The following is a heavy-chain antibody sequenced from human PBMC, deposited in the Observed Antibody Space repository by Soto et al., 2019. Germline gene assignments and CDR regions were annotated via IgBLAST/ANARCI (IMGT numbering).Heavy chain of an antibody. CDR2: IIPILGIA. V-gene: IGHV1-69*02. CDR1: GGTFSSYT. J-gene: IGHJ3*02. Sequence: QVQLVQSGAEVKKPGSSVKVSCKASGGTFSSYTISWVRQAPGQGLEGMGRIIPILGIANYAQKFQGRVTITADKSASTAYMELSSLRSEDTAVYYCARVKSPGSYGAFYIWGQGTMVTVSS. D-gene: IGHD1-26*01. CDR3: ARVKSPGSYGAFYI.